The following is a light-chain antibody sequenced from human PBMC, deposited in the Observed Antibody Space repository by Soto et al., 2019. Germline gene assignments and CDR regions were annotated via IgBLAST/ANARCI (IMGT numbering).Light chain of an antibody. CDR3: TSYAGSHNLL. Sequence: QSALTQPPSASGSPGQSGTISCTGASSDIGAYNYVSWYQQHPGKAPKLIIYEVSKRPSGVPDRFSGSKSGITASLTVSGLQAEDEADYYCTSYAGSHNLLIGGGTKLTVL. CDR1: SSDIGAYNY. J-gene: IGLJ2*01. V-gene: IGLV2-8*01. CDR2: EVS.